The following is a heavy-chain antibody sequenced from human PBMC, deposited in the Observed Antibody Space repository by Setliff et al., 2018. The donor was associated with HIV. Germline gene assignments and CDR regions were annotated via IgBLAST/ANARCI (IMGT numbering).Heavy chain of an antibody. CDR1: GGSISSFSYY. CDR2: IFHTGNT. J-gene: IGHJ5*02. D-gene: IGHD5-18*01. CDR3: ARERQLWPLGWLDP. V-gene: IGHV4-39*07. Sequence: TSETLSLTCTVSGGSISSFSYYWGWIRQPPGKGPEWIGSIFHTGNTYYNPSLKSRVTISVETSKNQVSLKLSSVTAADTAVYYCARERQLWPLGWLDPWGQGTLVTVSS.